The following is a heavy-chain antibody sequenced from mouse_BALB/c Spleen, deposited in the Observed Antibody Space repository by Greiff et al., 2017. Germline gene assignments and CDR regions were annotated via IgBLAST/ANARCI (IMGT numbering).Heavy chain of an antibody. D-gene: IGHD1-1*01. CDR1: GYSITSDYA. V-gene: IGHV3-2*02. CDR2: ISYSGST. CDR3: ARRGYYGSNYAMDY. J-gene: IGHJ4*01. Sequence: EVKLVESGPGLVKPSQSLSLTCTVTGYSITSDYAWNWIRQFPGNKLEWMGYISYSGSTSYNPSLKSRISITRDTSKNQFFLQLNSVTTEDTATYYCARRGYYGSNYAMDYWGQGTSVTVSS.